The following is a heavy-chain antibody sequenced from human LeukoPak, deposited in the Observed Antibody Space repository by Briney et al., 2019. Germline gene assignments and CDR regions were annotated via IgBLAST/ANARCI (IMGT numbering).Heavy chain of an antibody. Sequence: GGSLRLSCAASGFTFSGSAMHWVRQAPGKGLVWVSRINSDGSSTNYADSVKGRFTISRDNAKNTLYLQMNGLRVEDTAEYYCARGRGPYGWFDPWGQGTLVTVSS. CDR3: ARGRGPYGWFDP. V-gene: IGHV3-74*01. CDR2: INSDGSST. CDR1: GFTFSGSA. J-gene: IGHJ5*02. D-gene: IGHD3-10*01.